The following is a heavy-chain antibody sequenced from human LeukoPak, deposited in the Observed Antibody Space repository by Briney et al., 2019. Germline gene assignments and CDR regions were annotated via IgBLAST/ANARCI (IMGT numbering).Heavy chain of an antibody. CDR3: ARDNPDY. J-gene: IGHJ4*02. V-gene: IGHV3-7*01. CDR2: IKQDGSEK. Sequence: GGSLRLSCAASGFTFSDYHMSWIRQAPGKGLEWVANIKQDGSEKYYVDSVKGRFTISRDNAKNSLYLQMNSLRAEDTAVYYCARDNPDYWGQGTLVTVSS. CDR1: GFTFSDYH. D-gene: IGHD1-14*01.